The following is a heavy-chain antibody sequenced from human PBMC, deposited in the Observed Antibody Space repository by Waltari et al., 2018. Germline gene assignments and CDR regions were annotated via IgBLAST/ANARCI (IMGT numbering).Heavy chain of an antibody. V-gene: IGHV3-49*04. CDR1: GFTFGDYA. CDR3: TRELVIGFNNWFDP. Sequence: EVQLVESGGGLVQPGRSLRLSCTASGFTFGDYAMSWVRQAPGKGLEWVGFIRSKGYGGTTEYAACVKGRFTSSRDDSKSIGYLQMNSLKTEDTAVYYCTRELVIGFNNWFDPWGQGTLVTVSS. CDR2: IRSKGYGGTT. D-gene: IGHD3-9*01. J-gene: IGHJ5*02.